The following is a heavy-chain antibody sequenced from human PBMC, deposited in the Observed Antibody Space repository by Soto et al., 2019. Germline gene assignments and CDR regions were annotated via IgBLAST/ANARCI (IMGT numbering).Heavy chain of an antibody. V-gene: IGHV4-59*08. CDR2: IYHSGTT. Sequence: SETLSLTCTVSGDSLRGYFWSWFRQPPGKGPEWIGYIYHSGTTNYNPSLKSRLTIAMDTARKWFSLKLNSVTAADTAVYYRARLFEKYGSLYPPDHWGQGTLVTVS. D-gene: IGHD3-10*01. CDR1: GDSLRGYF. J-gene: IGHJ4*02. CDR3: ARLFEKYGSLYPPDH.